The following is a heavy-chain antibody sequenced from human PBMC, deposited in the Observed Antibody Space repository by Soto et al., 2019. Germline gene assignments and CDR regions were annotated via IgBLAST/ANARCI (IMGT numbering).Heavy chain of an antibody. CDR3: ARGRPRITMVRGVTYYYYYGMDV. CDR2: INHSGST. V-gene: IGHV4-34*01. Sequence: TLSLTCAVYGGSFSGYYWSWIRQPPGKGLEWIGEINHSGSTNYNPSLKSRVTISVDTSKNQFSLKLSSVTAADTAVYYCARGRPRITMVRGVTYYYYYGMDVWGQGTTVTVSS. D-gene: IGHD3-10*01. CDR1: GGSFSGYY. J-gene: IGHJ6*02.